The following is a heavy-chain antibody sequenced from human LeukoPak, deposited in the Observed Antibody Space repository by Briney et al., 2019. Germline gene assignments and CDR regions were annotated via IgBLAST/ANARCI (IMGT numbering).Heavy chain of an antibody. CDR3: ARRPVYGAARLGTLFDY. J-gene: IGHJ4*02. V-gene: IGHV4-4*07. Sequence: PSETLSLTCTVSGGSISSYYWSWIRQPAGKGLEWIGRIYTSGSTNYNPSLKSRVTMSVDTSKNQFSLKLSSVTAADTAVYYCARRPVYGAARLGTLFDYWGQGTLVTVSS. CDR2: IYTSGST. CDR1: GGSISSYY. D-gene: IGHD6-6*01.